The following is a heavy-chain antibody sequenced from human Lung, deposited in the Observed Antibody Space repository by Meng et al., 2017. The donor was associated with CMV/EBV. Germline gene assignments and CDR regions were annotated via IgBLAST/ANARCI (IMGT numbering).Heavy chain of an antibody. CDR1: GFTFSSYA. V-gene: IGHV3-23*01. CDR2: VTGGGGST. D-gene: IGHD2-2*01. CDR3: AKGNAEYCSGARCYAFDY. J-gene: IGHJ4*02. Sequence: GGSLRLXXAASGFTFSSYAMTWVRQAPGKGREWVSVVTGGGGSTYYADSVKGRFTITRDNSENALYLQMNSLRVEDTAIYYCAKGNAEYCSGARCYAFDYWGQGXLVTVSS.